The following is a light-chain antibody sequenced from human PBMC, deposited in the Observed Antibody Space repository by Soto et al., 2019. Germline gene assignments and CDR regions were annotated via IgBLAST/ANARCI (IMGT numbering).Light chain of an antibody. CDR3: QQYGSSPPWT. Sequence: EIVLTQSPGTLSLSPGERATLSCRASQSVSSSYLAWYQQKPGQAPRLLIYGASSRATGIPDRFSGSVSGTGFTLTISRLEPEDFAVCYCQQYGSSPPWTFGQGTKVEIK. J-gene: IGKJ1*01. CDR2: GAS. CDR1: QSVSSSY. V-gene: IGKV3-20*01.